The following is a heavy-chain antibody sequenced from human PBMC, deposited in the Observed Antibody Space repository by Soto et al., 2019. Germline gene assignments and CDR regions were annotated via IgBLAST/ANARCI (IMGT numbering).Heavy chain of an antibody. CDR1: GFTFSSYW. CDR2: IKQDGSEK. Sequence: GGSLRLSCAASGFTFSSYWMSWVRQAPGKGLEWVANIKQDGSEKYYVDSVKGRFTISRDNAKNSLYLQMNSLRAEDTAVYYCARATPLVVLNYYMDVWGKGTTVTVSS. J-gene: IGHJ6*03. V-gene: IGHV3-7*01. D-gene: IGHD3-22*01. CDR3: ARATPLVVLNYYMDV.